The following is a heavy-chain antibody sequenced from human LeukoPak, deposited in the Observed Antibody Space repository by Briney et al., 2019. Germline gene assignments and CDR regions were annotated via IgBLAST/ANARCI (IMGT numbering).Heavy chain of an antibody. D-gene: IGHD6-13*01. V-gene: IGHV4-39*01. J-gene: IGHJ4*02. Sequence: SETLSLTCTVSGGSISSSSYYWGWIRQPPGKGLEWIGSIYYSGSTYYNPSLKSRVTISVDTSKNQFSLKLSSVTAADTAVYYCARLQQQLVSVDYWGQGTLVTVSS. CDR3: ARLQQQLVSVDY. CDR2: IYYSGST. CDR1: GGSISSSSYY.